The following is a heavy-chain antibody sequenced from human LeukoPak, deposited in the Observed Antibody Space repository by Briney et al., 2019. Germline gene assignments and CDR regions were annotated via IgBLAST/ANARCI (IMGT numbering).Heavy chain of an antibody. Sequence: ASVKVSCKASGGTFSSYAISWVRQAPGQGLEWMGWINANTGNPTYAQGFTGRFVFSLDTSVSTVYLQITSLKTEDTAVYYCARGLGSSWSRTWFDPWGQGTLVTVSS. J-gene: IGHJ5*02. CDR3: ARGLGSSWSRTWFDP. CDR1: GGTFSSYA. CDR2: INANTGNP. D-gene: IGHD6-13*01. V-gene: IGHV7-4-1*02.